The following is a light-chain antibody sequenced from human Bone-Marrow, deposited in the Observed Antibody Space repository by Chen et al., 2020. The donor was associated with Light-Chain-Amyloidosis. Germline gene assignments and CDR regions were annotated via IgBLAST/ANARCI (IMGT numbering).Light chain of an antibody. CDR3: QQYDNLPPELT. Sequence: DIQMTQSPSSLSASVGDRVTITCQASQDISNYLNWYQQKPGQAPKLLIYDASNLETGVPSRFSGSGAGTDFTFTISSLQPEDIATYYCQQYDNLPPELTFGGGTKVEIK. J-gene: IGKJ4*01. V-gene: IGKV1-33*01. CDR1: QDISNY. CDR2: DAS.